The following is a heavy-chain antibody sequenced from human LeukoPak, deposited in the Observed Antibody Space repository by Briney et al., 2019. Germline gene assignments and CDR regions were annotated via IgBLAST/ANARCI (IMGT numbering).Heavy chain of an antibody. CDR2: ISAYNGNT. Sequence: GASVKVSCKASGYTFISYGISWVRQAPGQGLEWMGGISAYNGNTNYAQKFQGRVTMTTDTSTSTAYMELRSLRSDDTAVYYCARGMIYDSRGFVAFDIWGQGTMVTVSS. D-gene: IGHD3-22*01. CDR3: ARGMIYDSRGFVAFDI. V-gene: IGHV1-18*01. J-gene: IGHJ3*02. CDR1: GYTFISYG.